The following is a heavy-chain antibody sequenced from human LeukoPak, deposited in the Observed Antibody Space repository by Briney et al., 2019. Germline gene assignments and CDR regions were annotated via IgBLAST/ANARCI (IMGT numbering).Heavy chain of an antibody. CDR2: ISYDGSNK. D-gene: IGHD2-2*01. CDR1: GFTFSSYA. Sequence: GGSLRLSCAASGFTFSSYAMHWVRQAPGKGLEWVAVISYDGSNKYYADSVKGRFTISRDNSKNTLYLQMNSLRAEDTAVYYCAGTSATPLWGQGTLVTVSS. CDR3: AGTSATPL. J-gene: IGHJ4*02. V-gene: IGHV3-30-3*01.